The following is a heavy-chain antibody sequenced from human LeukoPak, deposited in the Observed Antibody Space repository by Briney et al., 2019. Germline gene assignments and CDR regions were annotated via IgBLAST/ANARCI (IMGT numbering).Heavy chain of an antibody. D-gene: IGHD4-23*01. V-gene: IGHV3-48*01. CDR3: ARDSPLYGGNPFDY. CDR1: GFTFSSYS. Sequence: GGSLRLSCAASGFTFSSYSMNWVRQAPRKGLEWVSYISSSSNTIYYADSVKGRFTISRDNAKNSLYLQMNSLGAEDTAVYYCARDSPLYGGNPFDYWGQGTLVTVSS. CDR2: ISSSSNTI. J-gene: IGHJ4*02.